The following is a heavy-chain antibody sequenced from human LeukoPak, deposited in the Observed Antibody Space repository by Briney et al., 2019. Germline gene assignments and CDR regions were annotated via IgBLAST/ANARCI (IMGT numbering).Heavy chain of an antibody. D-gene: IGHD6-19*01. CDR1: GFTFTNYW. J-gene: IGHJ4*02. V-gene: IGHV3-7*01. CDR3: AKDMWLEPLHYFDY. CDR2: IKQDGSVK. Sequence: PGGSLRLSCAASGFTFTNYWMTWVRQAPGKGLEWVANIKQDGSVKYYVDSVKGRFTISRDNSKNTLYLQMNSLRAEDTAVYYCAKDMWLEPLHYFDYWGQGTLVTVSS.